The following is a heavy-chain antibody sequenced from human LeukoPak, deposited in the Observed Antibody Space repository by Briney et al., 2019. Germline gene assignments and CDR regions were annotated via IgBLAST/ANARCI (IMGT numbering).Heavy chain of an antibody. CDR1: GSTFSSYG. J-gene: IGHJ6*02. CDR3: ARDSRVTTCYSSGMDV. CDR2: IWYNGGNK. D-gene: IGHD4-17*01. Sequence: GGSLRLSCAASGSTFSSYGMHWVRQSPAKGLEWVAAIWYNGGNKVYAATVKGRFTITRDNSNNTLYLQMNSLRAEDTAIYYCARDSRVTTCYSSGMDVRRQATTVTVSS. V-gene: IGHV3-33*01.